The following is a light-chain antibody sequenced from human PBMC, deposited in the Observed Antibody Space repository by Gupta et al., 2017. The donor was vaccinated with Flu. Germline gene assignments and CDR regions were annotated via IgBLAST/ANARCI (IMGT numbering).Light chain of an antibody. V-gene: IGLV2-11*01. CDR3: CSYADSYPYV. J-gene: IGLJ1*01. CDR2: DVS. CDR1: SSDVVGYNY. Sequence: QSALPQPPSVSGSPGQSVTISCPGTSSDVVGYNYVSWYQLHPVKAPKLMIYDVSKRPSGVPDRFSGSKSGNTASLTISGLQAEDEADYYCCSYADSYPYVFGTGTKVTVL.